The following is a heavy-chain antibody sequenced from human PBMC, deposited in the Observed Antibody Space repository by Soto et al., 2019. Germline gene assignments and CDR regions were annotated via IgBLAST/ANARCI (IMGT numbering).Heavy chain of an antibody. V-gene: IGHV3-64D*08. Sequence: GGSLRLSCSASGFTFSNYAIHWVRQAPGKGLEYVSRINDNGGSTYYVDSVKDRFTISRDNSKNTLYLQMSSLRAEDTAVYYCVKRESHVVTTTTRAAFDHWGQGTLVTVSS. CDR3: VKRESHVVTTTTRAAFDH. CDR2: INDNGGST. D-gene: IGHD5-12*01. J-gene: IGHJ4*02. CDR1: GFTFSNYA.